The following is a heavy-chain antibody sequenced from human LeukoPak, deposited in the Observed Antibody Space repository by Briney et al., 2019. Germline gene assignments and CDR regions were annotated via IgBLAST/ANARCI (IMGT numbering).Heavy chain of an antibody. Sequence: KSSQTLSLTCAVSGGSISSGGYSWSWIRQPPGKGLEWIGYIYHSGSTYYNPSLKSRVTISVDRSKNQFSLKLSSVTAADTAVYYCARGTGDQIDYWGQETLVTVSS. V-gene: IGHV4-30-2*01. J-gene: IGHJ4*02. CDR3: ARGTGDQIDY. D-gene: IGHD7-27*01. CDR2: IYHSGST. CDR1: GGSISSGGYS.